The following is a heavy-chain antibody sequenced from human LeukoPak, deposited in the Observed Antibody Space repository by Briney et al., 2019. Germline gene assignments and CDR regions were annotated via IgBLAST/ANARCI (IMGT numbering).Heavy chain of an antibody. CDR3: AITVDCRATTDCYSYFHH. D-gene: IGHD2-21*02. V-gene: IGHV3-74*03. J-gene: IGHJ1*01. CDR1: GFTFSSYW. Sequence: GGSLRLSCAASGFTFSSYWMHWVRQAPGKGLVWVSRISTEGTYTEYADSVKGRFTISRDNAKDTLYLQVNSLRAEDTAVCYCAITVDCRATTDCYSYFHHWGQGTLVTVSS. CDR2: ISTEGTYT.